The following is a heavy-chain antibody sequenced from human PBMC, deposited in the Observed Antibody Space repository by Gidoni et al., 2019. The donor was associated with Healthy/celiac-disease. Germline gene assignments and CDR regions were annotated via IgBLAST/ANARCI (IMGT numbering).Heavy chain of an antibody. CDR2: IYSGGST. J-gene: IGHJ4*02. D-gene: IGHD3-16*01. Sequence: EVQLVESGGGLIQPGGSLSLSCAASGFTVSSNYMSWVRQAPGKGLEWVSVIYSGGSTYYADSVKGRFTISRDNSKNTLYLQMNSLRAEDTAVYYCARGAITFGDNLDYWGQGTLVTVSS. V-gene: IGHV3-53*01. CDR3: ARGAITFGDNLDY. CDR1: GFTVSSNY.